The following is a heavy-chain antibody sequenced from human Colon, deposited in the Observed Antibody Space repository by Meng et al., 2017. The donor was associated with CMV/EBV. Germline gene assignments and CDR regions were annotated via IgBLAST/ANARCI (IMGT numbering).Heavy chain of an antibody. J-gene: IGHJ4*02. Sequence: GESLKISCAASGFTFSNFAMHWVRQAPGKGLEWVSSITHTSDTYYADSLKGRFTVSRDNAQNSGYLQMNSLTAEDTAVYFCARGWPPDYWGQGTLVTVSS. D-gene: IGHD6-13*01. V-gene: IGHV3-21*06. CDR3: ARGWPPDY. CDR1: GFTFSNFA. CDR2: ITHTSDT.